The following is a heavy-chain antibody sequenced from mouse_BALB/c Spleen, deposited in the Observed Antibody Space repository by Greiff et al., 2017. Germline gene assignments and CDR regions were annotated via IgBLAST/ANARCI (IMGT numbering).Heavy chain of an antibody. D-gene: IGHD2-3*01. J-gene: IGHJ3*01. CDR2: ISYDGSN. V-gene: IGHV3-6*02. CDR3: ARVDGYYVGNAY. Sequence: VQLKQSGPGLVKPSQSLSLTCSVTGYSITSCYYWNWIRQFPGNKLEWMGYISYDGSNNYNPSLKNRISITLDTSKNQFFLKLNSVTTEDTATYYCARVDGYYVGNAYWGQGTLVTVSA. CDR1: GYSITSCYY.